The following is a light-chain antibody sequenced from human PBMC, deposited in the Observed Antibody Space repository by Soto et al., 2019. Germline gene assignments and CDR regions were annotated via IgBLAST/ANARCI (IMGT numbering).Light chain of an antibody. CDR1: QSVSSTY. J-gene: IGKJ2*01. V-gene: IGKV3-20*01. CDR2: GAS. Sequence: EIVLTQSPCTLSLSPGERATLSCRASQSVSSTYLAWYQQNPGQAPRLLIYGASSRSTDIPDRYSGSGSWPDFTLTISRLEPEDFAVYYCQQYGSSLYTFGQGTKLEIK. CDR3: QQYGSSLYT.